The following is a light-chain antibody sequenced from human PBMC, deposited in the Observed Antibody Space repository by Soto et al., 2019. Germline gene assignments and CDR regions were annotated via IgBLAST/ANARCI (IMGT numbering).Light chain of an antibody. CDR1: QSISSW. J-gene: IGKJ1*01. V-gene: IGKV1-5*03. Sequence: DIQMTTSPSTLSASVGDRFTITCRASQSISSWLAWYQQKPGKAPKLLIYKASSLESGVPSRFSGSGSGTEFTLTISSLQPDDFATYYCQQYNSYSATCGQGTKGDIK. CDR2: KAS. CDR3: QQYNSYSAT.